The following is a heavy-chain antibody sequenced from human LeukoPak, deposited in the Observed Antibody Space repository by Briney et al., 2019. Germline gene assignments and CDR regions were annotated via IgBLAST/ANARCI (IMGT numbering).Heavy chain of an antibody. CDR3: ARDAGRYFDWLGY. J-gene: IGHJ4*02. CDR2: IWYDGSNK. CDR1: GFTFSSYG. D-gene: IGHD3-9*01. Sequence: GRSLRLSCAASGFTFSSYGMHWVRQAPGKGLEWVAVIWYDGSNKYYADSVKGRFTISRDNSRNTLYLQMNSLRAEDTAVYYCARDAGRYFDWLGYWGQGTLVTVSS. V-gene: IGHV3-33*01.